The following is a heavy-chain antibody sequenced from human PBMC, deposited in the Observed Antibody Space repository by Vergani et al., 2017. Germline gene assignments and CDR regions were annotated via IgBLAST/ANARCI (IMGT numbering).Heavy chain of an antibody. CDR2: IYYSGST. CDR1: GGSISSYY. D-gene: IGHD5-18*01. Sequence: QVQLQESGPGLVKPSETLSLTCTVSGGSISSYYWSWIRQPPGKGLEWIGYIYYSGSTNYNPSLKSRFTISVDTAKNQFSLKLSSVTAADTAVYYCASVRGYFAYFDYWGQGTLVTVSS. V-gene: IGHV4-59*01. J-gene: IGHJ4*02. CDR3: ASVRGYFAYFDY.